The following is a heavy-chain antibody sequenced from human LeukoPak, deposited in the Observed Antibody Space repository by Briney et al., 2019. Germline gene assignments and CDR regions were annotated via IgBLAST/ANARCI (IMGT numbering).Heavy chain of an antibody. CDR1: GFTFSSYA. D-gene: IGHD1-26*01. Sequence: GGSLRLSCAASGFTFSSYAMHWVRQAPGKGLEWVAVISYDGSNKYYADSVKGRFTISRDNTKNTLYLQMNSLRAEDTAVYYCATDRKAWSRFGSPLDYWGQGTLATVSS. V-gene: IGHV3-30-3*01. J-gene: IGHJ4*02. CDR2: ISYDGSNK. CDR3: ATDRKAWSRFGSPLDY.